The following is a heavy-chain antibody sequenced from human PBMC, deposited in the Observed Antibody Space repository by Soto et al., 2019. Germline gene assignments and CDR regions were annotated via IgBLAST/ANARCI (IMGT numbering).Heavy chain of an antibody. V-gene: IGHV4-39*01. CDR2: IYYSGST. CDR3: ATAHYDFWSGYYIGWFDP. J-gene: IGHJ5*02. D-gene: IGHD3-3*01. Sequence: PSETLSLTCTVSGGSISSSSYYWGWIRQPPGKGLEWIGSIYYSGSTYYNPSLKSRVTISVDTSKNQFSLKLSSVTAADTAVYYCATAHYDFWSGYYIGWFDPWGQGTLVTVSS. CDR1: GGSISSSSYY.